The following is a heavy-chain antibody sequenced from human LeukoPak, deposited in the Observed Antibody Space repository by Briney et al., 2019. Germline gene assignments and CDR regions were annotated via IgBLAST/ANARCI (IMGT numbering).Heavy chain of an antibody. Sequence: GGSLRLSCAASGLPFSSYWMSWVRQAPGKGLEWVSFISGSNSYIYYADSVRGRFTISRDNAKNSLYLQMNSLRAEDTALYYCAKDMNADILTGLTLDYWGQGTLVTVSS. J-gene: IGHJ4*02. D-gene: IGHD3-9*01. V-gene: IGHV3-21*04. CDR2: ISGSNSYI. CDR3: AKDMNADILTGLTLDY. CDR1: GLPFSSYW.